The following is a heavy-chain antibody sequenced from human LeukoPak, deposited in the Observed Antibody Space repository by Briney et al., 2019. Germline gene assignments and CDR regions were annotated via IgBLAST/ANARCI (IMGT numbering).Heavy chain of an antibody. CDR1: GFTFSSYS. V-gene: IGHV3-21*01. J-gene: IGHJ4*02. CDR3: ARAQWLDSFDY. CDR2: ISSSSSYI. D-gene: IGHD6-19*01. Sequence: GGSLRLSCAASGFTFSSYSMNWVRQAPGKGLEWVSSISSSSSYIYYADSVKGRFTISRDNAKNTLYLQINSLRDEDTAVYYCARAQWLDSFDYWGQGTLVTVSS.